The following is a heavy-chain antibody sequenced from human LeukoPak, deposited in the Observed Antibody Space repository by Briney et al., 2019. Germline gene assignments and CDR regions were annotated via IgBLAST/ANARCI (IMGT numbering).Heavy chain of an antibody. V-gene: IGHV4-38-2*02. J-gene: IGHJ5*02. CDR1: GYSISSGYY. D-gene: IGHD5-12*01. CDR2: IYHSGST. CDR3: ARENDSGYDNRFAP. Sequence: SETLSLTCTVSGYSISSGYYWGWIRQPPGKGLEWIGSIYHSGSTYYNPSLKSRVTISVDTSKNQFSLKLSTVTAADTAVYYCARENDSGYDNRFAPWGQGALVTVSS.